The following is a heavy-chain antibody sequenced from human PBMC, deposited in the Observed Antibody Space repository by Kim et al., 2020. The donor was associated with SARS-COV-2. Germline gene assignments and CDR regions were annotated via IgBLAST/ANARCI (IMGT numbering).Heavy chain of an antibody. CDR1: GFTFSSYA. D-gene: IGHD1-26*01. CDR2: ISYDGSNK. Sequence: GGSLRLSCAASGFTFSSYAMHWVRQAPGKGLEWVAVISYDGSNKYYADSVKGRFTISRDNSKNTLYLQMNSLRAEDTAVYYCARSYSGSYYGYFDYWGQGTLVTVSS. CDR3: ARSYSGSYYGYFDY. J-gene: IGHJ4*02. V-gene: IGHV3-30*04.